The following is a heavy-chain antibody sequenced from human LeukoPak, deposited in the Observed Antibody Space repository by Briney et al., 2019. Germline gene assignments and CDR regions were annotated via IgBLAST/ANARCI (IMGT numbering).Heavy chain of an antibody. CDR3: ATLRAARWGFDY. CDR1: GFTFSDYY. CDR2: ISSTGSTI. Sequence: GGSLRLSCAASGFTFSDYYMNRIRQAPGKGLEWVSYISSTGSTIYYADSVEGRFTLSRDNAKNSLYLQMNSLRAEDTALYYCATLRAARWGFDYWGQGTLVTVSS. J-gene: IGHJ4*02. V-gene: IGHV3-11*04. D-gene: IGHD6-6*01.